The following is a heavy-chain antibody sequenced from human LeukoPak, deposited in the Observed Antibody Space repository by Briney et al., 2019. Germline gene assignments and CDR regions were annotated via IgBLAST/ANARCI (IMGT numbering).Heavy chain of an antibody. Sequence: ASVKVSCKASGYTFTGYYMHWVRQAPGQGLEWMGRINPNSGGTNYAQKFQGRVTMTRDTSTSTAYMELSRLRSDDTAVYYCAREMERIAARDGCDNWFDPWGQGTLVTVSS. D-gene: IGHD6-6*01. CDR3: AREMERIAARDGCDNWFDP. V-gene: IGHV1-2*02. J-gene: IGHJ5*02. CDR1: GYTFTGYY. CDR2: INPNSGGT.